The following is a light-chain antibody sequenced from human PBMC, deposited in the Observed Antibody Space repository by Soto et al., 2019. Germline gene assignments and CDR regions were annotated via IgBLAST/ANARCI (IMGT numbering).Light chain of an antibody. V-gene: IGLV8-61*01. Sequence: QTVVTQEPSFSVSPGRTVTLTCGLSSGSVSTSYYPSWYQQTPGQAPRTLIYSTNTRSSGVPDRFSGSILGNKAALTITGAQADYESDDHCVLYMGRGLWVFGGGTKLTVL. J-gene: IGLJ3*02. CDR2: STN. CDR3: VLYMGRGLWV. CDR1: SGSVSTSYY.